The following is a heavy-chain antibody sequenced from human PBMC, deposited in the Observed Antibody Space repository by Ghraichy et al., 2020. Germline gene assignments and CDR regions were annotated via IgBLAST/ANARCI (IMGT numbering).Heavy chain of an antibody. Sequence: SETLSLTCAVYVDSFSGYFWNWIRQPPVKGLEWIGEVSQSGSTNYNPSLKGRVTISIDTSKNQFSLKLRSVTAADTATYYCARYKTTVIANSFDLWGHGTLVTVS. CDR3: ARYKTTVIANSFDL. CDR1: VDSFSGYF. V-gene: IGHV4-34*01. J-gene: IGHJ2*01. CDR2: VSQSGST. D-gene: IGHD3-22*01.